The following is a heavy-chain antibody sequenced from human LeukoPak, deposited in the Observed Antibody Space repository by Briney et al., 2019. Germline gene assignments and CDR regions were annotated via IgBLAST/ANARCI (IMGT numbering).Heavy chain of an antibody. CDR1: GYTFTGYY. D-gene: IGHD1-14*01. CDR2: INPNNGGT. CDR3: ARGVAGVYFYYYMDV. Sequence: GASVKVSCKATGYTFTGYYMHWVRQAPGQGLEWMGWINPNNGGTNYAQKFQGRVTMTRDTSISTAYMELSRLRSDDTAVYYCARGVAGVYFYYYMDVWGKGTTVTVSS. J-gene: IGHJ6*03. V-gene: IGHV1-2*02.